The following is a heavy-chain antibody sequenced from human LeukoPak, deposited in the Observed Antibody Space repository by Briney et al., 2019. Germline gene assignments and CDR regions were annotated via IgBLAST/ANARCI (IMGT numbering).Heavy chain of an antibody. Sequence: PSETLSLTCTVSGDSIGSSNNYWAWVRQPPGKWLEWLGSIFYSGSTYYNPSLKSRVTISVDTSRNQFSLNLYSVTAADTATYYCARRGLTYSSSFFAYWGQGTLVTVSS. CDR1: GDSIGSSNNY. J-gene: IGHJ4*02. D-gene: IGHD6-13*01. CDR3: ARRGLTYSSSFFAY. V-gene: IGHV4-39*01. CDR2: IFYSGST.